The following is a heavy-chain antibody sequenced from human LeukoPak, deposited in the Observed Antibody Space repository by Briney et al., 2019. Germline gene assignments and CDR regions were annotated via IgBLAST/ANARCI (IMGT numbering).Heavy chain of an antibody. CDR2: ISGSGGST. Sequence: GGSLRLSCAASGFTFSNYAMSWVRQAPGKGLEWVSAISGSGGSTYYADSVKGRFTISRDNSKNTLYLQMNSLRAEDTAVYYCAKFLPTHIVVANYYFDYWGQGTLVTVSS. CDR1: GFTFSNYA. V-gene: IGHV3-23*01. D-gene: IGHD2-21*01. CDR3: AKFLPTHIVVANYYFDY. J-gene: IGHJ4*02.